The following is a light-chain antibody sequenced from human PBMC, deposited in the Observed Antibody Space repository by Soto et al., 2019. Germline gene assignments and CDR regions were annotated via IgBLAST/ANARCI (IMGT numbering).Light chain of an antibody. CDR2: GAS. Sequence: IVMTQSPATLSVSPGGRASLSCRASQSVSNNLAWYQQKPGQAPRLLLYGASTRAAGIPGRFSGSGSGTEFTLIIRSLQSDDFAVYYCQQYHNAGSTFGQGTKVEI. J-gene: IGKJ1*01. CDR3: QQYHNAGST. CDR1: QSVSNN. V-gene: IGKV3-15*01.